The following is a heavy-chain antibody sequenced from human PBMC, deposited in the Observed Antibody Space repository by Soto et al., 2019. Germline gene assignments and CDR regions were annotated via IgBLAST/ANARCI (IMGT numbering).Heavy chain of an antibody. CDR3: ARQGRGGYCSGGSCRGWFDP. Sequence: SETLSLTCTVSGGSISSGGYYWSWIRQHPGKGLEWIGYIYYSGSTYYNPSLKSRVTISVDTSKNQFSLKLSSVTAADTAVYYCARQGRGGYCSGGSCRGWFDPWGQGTLVTVSS. D-gene: IGHD2-15*01. J-gene: IGHJ5*02. V-gene: IGHV4-31*03. CDR1: GGSISSGGYY. CDR2: IYYSGST.